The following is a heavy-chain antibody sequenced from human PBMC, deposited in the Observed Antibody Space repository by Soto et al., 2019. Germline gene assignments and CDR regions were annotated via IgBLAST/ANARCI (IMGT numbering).Heavy chain of an antibody. CDR1: GGTFNNYP. V-gene: IGHV1-69*13. CDR2: SIPIFDTA. CDR3: ARGRGYSGDDHYYYFDMDV. D-gene: IGHD5-12*01. J-gene: IGHJ6*02. Sequence: SVKVSCKASGGTFNNYPITWVRQAPGEGLEWMGGSIPIFDTANYAQKFQGRVTISVDESTSTAYMELSSLRSEDTAVYYCARGRGYSGDDHYYYFDMDVWGQGTTVTVSS.